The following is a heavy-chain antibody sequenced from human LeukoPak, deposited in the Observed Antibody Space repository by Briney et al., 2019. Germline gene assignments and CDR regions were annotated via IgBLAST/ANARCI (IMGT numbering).Heavy chain of an antibody. Sequence: AAVKVSCKASGYTFTGYYMHWVRQAPGQGLEWMGWINPNRGGTNYAQKLQGRVTMTRDTSISTAYMELSRLRADDTAVYYCARDLEGRNWFDPWGQGTLVTVSS. CDR2: INPNRGGT. V-gene: IGHV1-2*02. CDR1: GYTFTGYY. D-gene: IGHD1-1*01. J-gene: IGHJ5*02. CDR3: ARDLEGRNWFDP.